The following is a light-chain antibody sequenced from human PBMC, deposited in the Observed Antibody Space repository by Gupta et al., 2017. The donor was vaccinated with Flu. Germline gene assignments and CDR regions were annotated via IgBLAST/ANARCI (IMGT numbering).Light chain of an antibody. CDR3: QVWNNSSEHCRV. V-gene: IGLV3-21*02. CDR1: NIGSKS. CDR2: ENS. J-gene: IGLJ3*02. Sequence: SYVLTQPPSVSVAPGQTARITCGGDNIGSKSVHWYQQKPGQAPGLVVDENSDRPSGIPDRFSCANYGNTATLITYKGEDGDEAEEYWQVWNNSSEHCRVFGGGTKITVL.